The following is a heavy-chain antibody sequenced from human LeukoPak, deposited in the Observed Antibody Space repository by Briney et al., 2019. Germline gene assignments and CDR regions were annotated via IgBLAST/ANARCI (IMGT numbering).Heavy chain of an antibody. J-gene: IGHJ5*02. CDR2: IYYSGST. Sequence: SETLSLTCTVSGSSISSSSYYWGWIRQPPGKGLEWIGSIYYSGSTNYNPSLKSRITMSVDTSKNQFSLKLSSVTAADTAVYYCARGDVLRNFDWFGSLDPWGQGTLVTVSS. CDR1: GSSISSSSYY. D-gene: IGHD3-9*01. CDR3: ARGDVLRNFDWFGSLDP. V-gene: IGHV4-39*07.